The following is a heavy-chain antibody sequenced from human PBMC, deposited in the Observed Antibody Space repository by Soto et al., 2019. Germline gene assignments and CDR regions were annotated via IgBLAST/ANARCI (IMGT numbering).Heavy chain of an antibody. D-gene: IGHD2-21*02. J-gene: IGHJ4*02. CDR1: GYTFTSYG. CDR2: ISPYNGNT. Sequence: QVQLVQSGAEVKKPGASVKVSCKASGYTFTSYGISWVRQAPGQGLGWIGWISPYNGNTNSAQKFQGRVTMTTDTXXNTADMGLRSLRSDDTAVFYCARAGTYCGDDCYSPFEALDYWGQGTLVTVSS. CDR3: ARAGTYCGDDCYSPFEALDY. V-gene: IGHV1-18*01.